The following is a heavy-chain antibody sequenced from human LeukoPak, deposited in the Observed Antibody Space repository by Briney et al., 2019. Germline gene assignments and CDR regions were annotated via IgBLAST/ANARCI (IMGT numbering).Heavy chain of an antibody. Sequence: GGSLRLSCSASGFTFSSYAMYWVRQAPGKGLEYISAISNNGGSTYYADSVKGRFTIPRDNSKNTLFLQMSSLRAEDTAVYYCVSGYCSGGRCFSRDAWGQGTTVTVSS. CDR3: VSGYCSGGRCFSRDA. CDR2: ISNNGGST. CDR1: GFTFSSYA. D-gene: IGHD2-15*01. J-gene: IGHJ6*02. V-gene: IGHV3-64D*06.